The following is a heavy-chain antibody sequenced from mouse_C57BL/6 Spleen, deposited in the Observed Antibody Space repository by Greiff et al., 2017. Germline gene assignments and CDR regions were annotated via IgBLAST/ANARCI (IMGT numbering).Heavy chain of an antibody. J-gene: IGHJ2*01. CDR1: GYTFTNYW. CDR2: IYPGGGYT. Sequence: QVQLQQSGAELVRPGTSVKMSCKASGYTFTNYWIGWAKQRPGHGLEWIGDIYPGGGYTNYNEKFKGKATLTADKSSSTAYMQFSSLTSEDSAIYYCARIGLNYFDYWGQGTTLTVSS. D-gene: IGHD2-14*01. CDR3: ARIGLNYFDY. V-gene: IGHV1-63*01.